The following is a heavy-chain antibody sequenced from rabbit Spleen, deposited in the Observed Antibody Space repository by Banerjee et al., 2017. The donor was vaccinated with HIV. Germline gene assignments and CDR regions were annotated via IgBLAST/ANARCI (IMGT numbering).Heavy chain of an antibody. V-gene: IGHV1S40*01. Sequence: QSLEESGGDLVKPGASLTLTCIASGVSFSGDSYMCWVRQAPGKGLEWIVCIDTGSSGFSSSASWAKGRFPISKPSSTTVTLQITSLTAADTAAYFCARDTSSSFSRYGMALWRPGTLVTVS. CDR1: GVSFSGDSY. CDR2: IDTGSSGFS. D-gene: IGHD1-1*01. J-gene: IGHJ6*01. CDR3: ARDTSSSFSRYGMAL.